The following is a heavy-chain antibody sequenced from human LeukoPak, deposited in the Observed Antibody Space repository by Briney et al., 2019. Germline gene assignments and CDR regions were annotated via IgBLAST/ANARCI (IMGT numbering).Heavy chain of an antibody. Sequence: GGSLRLSCAASGFTFSDYYMSWIRQAPGKGLEWVSYISSSGSTIYYADSVKGRFTISRDNAKNSLYLQMNSLRAEDTAVYYCASLPPPYDSSGYYDSWGQGTLVTVSS. V-gene: IGHV3-11*01. J-gene: IGHJ5*01. D-gene: IGHD3-22*01. CDR3: ASLPPPYDSSGYYDS. CDR1: GFTFSDYY. CDR2: ISSSGSTI.